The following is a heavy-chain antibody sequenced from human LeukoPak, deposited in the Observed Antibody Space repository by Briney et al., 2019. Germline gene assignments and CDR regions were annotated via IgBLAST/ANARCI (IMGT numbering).Heavy chain of an antibody. Sequence: PGGSLRLSCAASGFTFSSYAMSWVRQAPGKGLGWVSAISGSGGSTYYADSVKGRFTICRDNSKNTLYLKMNSLRAEDTAVYYCVGYSSSWYPGGNWFDPWGQGTLVTVSS. J-gene: IGHJ5*02. CDR3: VGYSSSWYPGGNWFDP. CDR1: GFTFSSYA. V-gene: IGHV3-23*01. D-gene: IGHD6-13*01. CDR2: ISGSGGST.